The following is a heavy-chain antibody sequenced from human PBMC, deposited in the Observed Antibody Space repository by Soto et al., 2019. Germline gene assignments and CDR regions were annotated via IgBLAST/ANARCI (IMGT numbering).Heavy chain of an antibody. V-gene: IGHV3-33*01. Sequence: PGGSLRLSCAASGFTFSSYGVHWVRQAPGKGLEWVAVIWYDGSNKYYADSVKGRFTISRDNSKNTLYLQMNSLRAEDTAVYYCAIGGGRAFDIWGQGTMVTVSS. CDR2: IWYDGSNK. D-gene: IGHD2-15*01. CDR1: GFTFSSYG. J-gene: IGHJ3*02. CDR3: AIGGGRAFDI.